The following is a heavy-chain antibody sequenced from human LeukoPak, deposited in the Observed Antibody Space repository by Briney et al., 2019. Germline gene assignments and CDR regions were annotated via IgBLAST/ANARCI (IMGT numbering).Heavy chain of an antibody. J-gene: IGHJ6*02. CDR2: ISAYNGNT. D-gene: IGHD3-10*01. V-gene: IGHV1-18*01. CDR1: GYTFINYD. CDR3: ARALWFGELSYYYYYGMDV. Sequence: ASVKVSCKASGYTFINYDINWVRQAPGQGLEWMGWISAYNGNTNYAQKLQGRVTMTTDTSTSTAYMELRSLRSDDTAVHYCARALWFGELSYYYYYGMDVWGQGTTVTVSS.